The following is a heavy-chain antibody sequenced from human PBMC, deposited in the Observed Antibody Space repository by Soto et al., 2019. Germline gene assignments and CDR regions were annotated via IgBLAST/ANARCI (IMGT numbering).Heavy chain of an antibody. D-gene: IGHD2-8*01. CDR2: INHSGST. CDR1: GGSFSGYY. CDR3: ARVKGVLLMVYATRVTPRWFNP. V-gene: IGHV4-34*01. J-gene: IGHJ5*02. Sequence: PSETLSLTCAVYGGSFSGYYWSWIRQPPGKGLEWIGEINHSGSTNYNPSLKSRVTISVDTSKNQFCLKLSSVTAADTAVYYCARVKGVLLMVYATRVTPRWFNPWGQGPLVTVS.